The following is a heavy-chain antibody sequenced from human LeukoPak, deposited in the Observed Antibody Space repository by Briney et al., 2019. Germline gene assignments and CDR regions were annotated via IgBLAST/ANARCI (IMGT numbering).Heavy chain of an antibody. CDR1: GFTVSSNY. V-gene: IGHV3-53*01. Sequence: GGSLRLSCAASGFTVSSNYMSWVRQAPGKGLEWVSVIYSGGSTYYADSVKGRFTISRDNSKNTLYLQMNSLRAEDTAVYYCARMTGYSSSSPPYYFGYWGQGTLVTVSS. CDR2: IYSGGST. J-gene: IGHJ4*02. D-gene: IGHD6-13*01. CDR3: ARMTGYSSSSPPYYFGY.